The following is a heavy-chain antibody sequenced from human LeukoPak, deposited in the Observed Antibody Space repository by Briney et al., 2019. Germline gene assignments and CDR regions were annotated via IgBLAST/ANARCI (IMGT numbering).Heavy chain of an antibody. CDR1: NYTFTAYG. J-gene: IGHJ4*02. V-gene: IGHV1-18*01. Sequence: ASVKVSCKTFNYTFTAYGINWVRQAPGQGLEWMGWIRSDNGKTNYAQKLQGRVTLTTDTTTSTAYMELRGLRSDDTAIYYCARDYSSGWYSVDYWGQGTLITVSS. D-gene: IGHD6-19*01. CDR3: ARDYSSGWYSVDY. CDR2: IRSDNGKT.